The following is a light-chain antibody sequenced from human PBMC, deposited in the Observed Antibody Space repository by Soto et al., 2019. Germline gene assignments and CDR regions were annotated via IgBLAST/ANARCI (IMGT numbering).Light chain of an antibody. Sequence: QSALTQPASVSGSPGQSITISCNGTSSDVGSYNLVSWYQQHPGKAPKLMIYEGSKRPSGVSNRFSGSKSGNTASLTISGLQAEDEADYYCCSYAGSRNVVFGGGTKLTVL. J-gene: IGLJ2*01. CDR3: CSYAGSRNVV. CDR2: EGS. CDR1: SSDVGSYNL. V-gene: IGLV2-23*01.